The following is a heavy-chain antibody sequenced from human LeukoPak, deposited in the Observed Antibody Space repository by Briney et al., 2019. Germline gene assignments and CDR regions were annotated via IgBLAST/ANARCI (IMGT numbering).Heavy chain of an antibody. CDR2: ISFDGNKK. CDR3: AKDRYSYAFEYSDS. CDR1: GFTFSNYG. Sequence: GGSLRLSCAASGFTFSNYGVHWVRQAPGKGLQWVAVISFDGNKKFYADSVKGRFTISRDNSKNTLSLQVSSLRTEDTAVYYCAKDRYSYAFEYSDSWGQGTLVTVSS. J-gene: IGHJ4*02. D-gene: IGHD5-18*01. V-gene: IGHV3-30*18.